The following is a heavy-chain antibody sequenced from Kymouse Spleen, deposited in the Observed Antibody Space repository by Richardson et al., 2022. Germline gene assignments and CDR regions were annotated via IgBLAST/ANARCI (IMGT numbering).Heavy chain of an antibody. CDR2: IYYSGST. CDR1: GGSISSGGYY. V-gene: IGHV4-31*03. D-gene: IGHD3-10*01. J-gene: IGHJ4*02. Sequence: QVQLQESGPGLVKPSQTLSLTCTVSGGSISSGGYYWSWIRQHPGKGLEWIGYIYYSGSTYYNPSLKSRVTISVDTSKNQFSLKLSSVTAADTAVYYCASHYYGSGSYYAHFDYWGQGTLVTVSS. CDR3: ASHYYGSGSYYAHFDY.